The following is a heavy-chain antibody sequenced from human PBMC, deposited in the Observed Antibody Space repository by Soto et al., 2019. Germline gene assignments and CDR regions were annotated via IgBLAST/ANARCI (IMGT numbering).Heavy chain of an antibody. V-gene: IGHV4-31*03. CDR1: GGSISSGGYY. Sequence: PSETLSLTCTVSGGSISSGGYYWSWIRQHPGKGLEWIGYIYYSGSTDYNPSLKSRVTISLDTSTNQFSLKLSSVTAADTAFYYCAREDCSGDSCYFDYWGQGTLVTV. J-gene: IGHJ4*02. CDR2: IYYSGST. D-gene: IGHD2-15*01. CDR3: AREDCSGDSCYFDY.